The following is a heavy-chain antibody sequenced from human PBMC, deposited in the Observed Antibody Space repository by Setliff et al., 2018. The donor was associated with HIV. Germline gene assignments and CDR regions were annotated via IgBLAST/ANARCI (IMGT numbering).Heavy chain of an antibody. CDR3: ARAPSCADSWCYMYYYYYYGMDV. D-gene: IGHD2-8*01. V-gene: IGHV4-34*12. CDR2: IVDSGST. J-gene: IGHJ6*02. Sequence: SETLSLTCTLYGGSLTNYYWTWIRQSPEKGLEWIGEIVDSGSTNYSPSLKSRVTISLDTSKKQFSLRLNSVTAADTGVYYCARAPSCADSWCYMYYYYYYGMDVWGLGTTVTISS. CDR1: GGSLTNYY.